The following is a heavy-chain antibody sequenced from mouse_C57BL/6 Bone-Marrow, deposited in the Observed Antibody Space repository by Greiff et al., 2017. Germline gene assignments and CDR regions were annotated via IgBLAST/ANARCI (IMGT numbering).Heavy chain of an antibody. V-gene: IGHV1-15*01. CDR3: TRKGGSSLDY. CDR1: GYTFTDYE. D-gene: IGHD1-1*01. CDR2: IDPETGGT. J-gene: IGHJ2*01. Sequence: VQLQQSGAELVRPGASVTLSCKASGYTFTDYEMNWVQQTPVHGLEWIGAIDPETGGTAYNQKFKGKAILTADKSSSTAYMELRSLTSEDSAVYYCTRKGGSSLDYWGQGTTLTVSS.